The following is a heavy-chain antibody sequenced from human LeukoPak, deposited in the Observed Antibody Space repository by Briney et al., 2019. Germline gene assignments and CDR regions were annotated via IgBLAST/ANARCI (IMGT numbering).Heavy chain of an antibody. J-gene: IGHJ4*02. CDR3: ARELIVGATEGGAFDY. Sequence: PGRSLRLSCAASGFTFSSFPMHWVRQAPGKGLEWVALISSDGSNKYHGDSVKGRFTISRDNSKNTLYLQMNRMRAEDTAVYYCARELIVGATEGGAFDYWGQGTLVTVSS. CDR2: ISSDGSNK. D-gene: IGHD1-26*01. CDR1: GFTFSSFP. V-gene: IGHV3-30*04.